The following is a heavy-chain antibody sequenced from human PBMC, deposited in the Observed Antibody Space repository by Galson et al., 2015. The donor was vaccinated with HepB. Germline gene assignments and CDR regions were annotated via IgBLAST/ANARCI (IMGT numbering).Heavy chain of an antibody. CDR2: ISYDGSNK. J-gene: IGHJ3*02. CDR3: ARVPAEWNYDSSGLDAFDI. Sequence: SLRLSCAASGFTFSSYAMHWVRQAPGKGLEWVAVISYDGSNKYYADSVKGRFTISRDNSKNTLYLQMNSLRAEDTAVYYCARVPAEWNYDSSGLDAFDIWGQGTMVTVSS. D-gene: IGHD3-22*01. CDR1: GFTFSSYA. V-gene: IGHV3-30*04.